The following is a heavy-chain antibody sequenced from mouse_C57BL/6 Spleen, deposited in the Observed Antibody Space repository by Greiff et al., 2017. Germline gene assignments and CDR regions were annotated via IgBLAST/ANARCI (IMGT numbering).Heavy chain of an antibody. CDR1: GFSLTSYA. J-gene: IGHJ2*01. Sequence: VQLQESGPGLVAPSQSLSITCTVSGFSLTSYAISWVRQPPGKGLEWLGEIWTGGGTNDNSALKSRLSISKDNSKGQVFIKMNSLQTDDTAKYYCARLLPSGGGYFAYWGQGTTLTVSS. V-gene: IGHV2-9-1*01. D-gene: IGHD2-3*01. CDR2: IWTGGGT. CDR3: ARLLPSGGGYFAY.